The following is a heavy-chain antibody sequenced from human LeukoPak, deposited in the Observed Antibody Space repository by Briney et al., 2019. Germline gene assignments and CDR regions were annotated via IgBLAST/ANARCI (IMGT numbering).Heavy chain of an antibody. CDR3: ARAPRGYSYGTFDY. CDR2: INPNSGGT. Sequence: ASVKVSCKASGYTFTGYYMHWVRQAPGQGLEWMGWINPNSGGTNYAQKFPGWVTMTRDTSISTAYMELSRLRSDDTAVYYCARAPRGYSYGTFDYWGQGTLVTVSS. V-gene: IGHV1-2*04. J-gene: IGHJ4*02. D-gene: IGHD5-18*01. CDR1: GYTFTGYY.